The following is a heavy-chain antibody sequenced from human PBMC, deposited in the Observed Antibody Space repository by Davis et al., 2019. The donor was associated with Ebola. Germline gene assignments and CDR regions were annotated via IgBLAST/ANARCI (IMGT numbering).Heavy chain of an antibody. CDR1: GGSISGYY. V-gene: IGHV4-59*01. D-gene: IGHD6-19*01. Sequence: MPSETLSLTCTVSGGSISGYYWSWVRQPPGKGLESIGFIHYSGGTNYNPSLKSRVTISVDSSKNQFSLKLDSVTAADTAVYYCARGWDSSGWQNWGQGILVTVSS. CDR3: ARGWDSSGWQN. J-gene: IGHJ4*02. CDR2: IHYSGGT.